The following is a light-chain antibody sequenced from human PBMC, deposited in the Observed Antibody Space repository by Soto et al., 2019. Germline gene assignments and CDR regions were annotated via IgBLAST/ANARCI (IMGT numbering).Light chain of an antibody. J-gene: IGKJ2*01. CDR1: QDIGNF. CDR3: HQYDNVPQN. CDR2: DAS. Sequence: DIQMTQSPSSLSASVGDRVTITCQASQDIGNFLNWYQQKPGKAPKLLIYDASNLQTGVPSRFSGSGSGTHFTFTISSLQPEEGATYYCHQYDNVPQNFGQGTKLEIK. V-gene: IGKV1-33*01.